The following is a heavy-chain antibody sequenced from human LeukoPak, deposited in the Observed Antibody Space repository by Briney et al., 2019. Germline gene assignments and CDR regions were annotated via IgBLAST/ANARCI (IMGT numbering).Heavy chain of an antibody. CDR2: INHSGST. V-gene: IGHV4-34*01. J-gene: IGHJ4*02. Sequence: SETLSLTCAVYGGSFSGYYWSWIRQPPGKGLEWIGEINHSGSTNYNPSLKSRVTISVDTSKNQFSLKLSSVTAADTAVYYCARGRDTSGYYSPDFDYWGQGTLVTVSS. CDR1: GGSFSGYY. CDR3: ARGRDTSGYYSPDFDY. D-gene: IGHD3-22*01.